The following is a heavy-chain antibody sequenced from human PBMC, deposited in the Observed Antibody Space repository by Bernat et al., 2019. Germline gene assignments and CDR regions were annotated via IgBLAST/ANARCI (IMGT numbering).Heavy chain of an antibody. V-gene: IGHV4-39*01. Sequence: LQLQESGPGLVKPSETLSLTCTVSNDSISTRNYYWAWIRQPPGKGLEWIGSIFYTGSAHYNPSLKSRVTISVDTSKNQFSLKLNSVAAADTAVYYCASHHRRAFNLTEYFDAWGQGTLLTVSS. CDR2: IFYTGSA. CDR1: NDSISTRNYY. CDR3: ASHHRRAFNLTEYFDA. D-gene: IGHD3-16*01. J-gene: IGHJ4*02.